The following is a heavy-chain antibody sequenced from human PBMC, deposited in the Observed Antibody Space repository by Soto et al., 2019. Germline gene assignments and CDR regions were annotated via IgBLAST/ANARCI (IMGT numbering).Heavy chain of an antibody. D-gene: IGHD6-19*01. CDR1: GGSISNNNW. V-gene: IGHV4-4*02. J-gene: IGHJ4*02. CDR3: VRDPSGSGLDFDS. Sequence: QVQLQESGPGLVKPSGTLSLTCAVSGGSISNNNWWTWVRQPTGKGLQWIGEIYRDGSTHYNPSLKGRVTISVDKSKNQFSLRLTSVTAADTAIYYGVRDPSGSGLDFDSWGPGTLVTVFS. CDR2: IYRDGST.